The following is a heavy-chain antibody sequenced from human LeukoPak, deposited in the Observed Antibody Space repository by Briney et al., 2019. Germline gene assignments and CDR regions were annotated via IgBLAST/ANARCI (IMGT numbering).Heavy chain of an antibody. CDR1: GYTFTSYG. J-gene: IGHJ4*02. CDR2: ISAYNGNT. CDR3: ARALYYDSSGYPIDS. V-gene: IGHV1-18*01. D-gene: IGHD3-22*01. Sequence: GASVKVSCKASGYTFTSYGISWVRQAPGQGLEWMGWISAYNGNTNYAQKLQGRVTMTTDTSTSTAYMELRSLRSDDTAGYYCARALYYDSSGYPIDSWGQGTLVTVS.